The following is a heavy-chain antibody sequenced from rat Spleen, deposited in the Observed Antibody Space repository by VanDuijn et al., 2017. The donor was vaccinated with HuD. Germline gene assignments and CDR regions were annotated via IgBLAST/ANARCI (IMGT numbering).Heavy chain of an antibody. CDR3: ARHWGY. Sequence: EVQLVESGGGLVQPGRSLRLSCAASGFIYNNYVMAWVRQAPRKGLEWVASISPGGGGTYYRDSVKGRFTVSRDNAKSTLYLQMDSLRSEDTATYYCARHWGYWGQGVMVTVSS. J-gene: IGHJ2*01. CDR1: GFIYNNYV. D-gene: IGHD4-6*01. CDR2: ISPGGGGT. V-gene: IGHV5-25*01.